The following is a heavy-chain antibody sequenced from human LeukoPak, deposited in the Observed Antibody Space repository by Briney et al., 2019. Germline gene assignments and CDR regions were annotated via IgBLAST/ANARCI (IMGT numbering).Heavy chain of an antibody. V-gene: IGHV3-48*01. D-gene: IGHD3-22*01. J-gene: IGHJ6*02. CDR3: ARDLLKIGVVTYYYYGMDV. CDR2: ISSSSSTI. Sequence: GGSLRLSCAASGFTFSSHSMNWVRQAPGKGLEWVSYISSSSSTIYYADSVKGRFTISRDNSKNTLYLQMNSLRAEDTAVYYCARDLLKIGVVTYYYYGMDVWGQGTTVTVSS. CDR1: GFTFSSHS.